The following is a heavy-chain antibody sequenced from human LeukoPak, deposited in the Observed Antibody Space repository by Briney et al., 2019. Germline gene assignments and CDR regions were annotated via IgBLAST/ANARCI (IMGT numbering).Heavy chain of an antibody. CDR1: GFTFRIHA. CDR2: IGSGDDL. Sequence: AGGSLRLSCAASGFTFRIHAMSWVRQAPGKGLEWVSTIGSGDDLHYADSVKGRFTVSRDDPQNTLYLQMNSLRAEDAAIYYCAKDRSLAGAESLDYWGQGTLVTVSS. CDR3: AKDRSLAGAESLDY. V-gene: IGHV3-23*01. J-gene: IGHJ4*02. D-gene: IGHD1-26*01.